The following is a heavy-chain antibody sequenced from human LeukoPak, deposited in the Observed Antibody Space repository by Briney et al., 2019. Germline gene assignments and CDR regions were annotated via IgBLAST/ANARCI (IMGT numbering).Heavy chain of an antibody. V-gene: IGHV1-69*13. J-gene: IGHJ6*02. CDR3: ATDPGEIVPAAKGPRGDYCYGMDV. Sequence: SVKVSCKAFGGTFSSYAISWVRQAPGQGLAWMGGIIPIFGTANYAQKFQGRVTITADESTSTAYMELSSLRSEDTAVYYCATDPGEIVPAAKGPRGDYCYGMDVWGQGTTVTVSS. CDR2: IIPIFGTA. CDR1: GGTFSSYA. D-gene: IGHD2-2*01.